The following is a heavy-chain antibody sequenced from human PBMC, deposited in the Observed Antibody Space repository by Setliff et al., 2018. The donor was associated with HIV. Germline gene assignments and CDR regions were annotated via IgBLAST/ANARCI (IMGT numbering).Heavy chain of an antibody. J-gene: IGHJ3*02. CDR3: ASFQTTVHAFDI. Sequence: SETLSLTCTVSGGSISSSSYYWGWIRQPPGKGLEWIGSIYYSGSTYYNPSLKSRVTISVDTSKNQFSLKLSSVIAADTAVYYCASFQTTVHAFDIWGQGTMVTVSS. V-gene: IGHV4-39*01. CDR2: IYYSGST. CDR1: GGSISSSSYY. D-gene: IGHD4-17*01.